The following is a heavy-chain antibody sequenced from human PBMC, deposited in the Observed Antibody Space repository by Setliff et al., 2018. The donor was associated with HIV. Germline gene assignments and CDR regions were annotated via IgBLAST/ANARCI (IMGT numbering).Heavy chain of an antibody. D-gene: IGHD1-7*01. J-gene: IGHJ4*02. CDR2: FYYSGST. Sequence: PSETLSLTCTVSGGSISSYYWNWIRQPPGKGLEWIGYFYYSGSTNYNPSLKSRVAISIDKSKNQFSLKLSSMSAADTAVYYCSRAGGTGDFDFWGQGSLVTVSS. V-gene: IGHV4-59*12. CDR1: GGSISSYY. CDR3: SRAGGTGDFDF.